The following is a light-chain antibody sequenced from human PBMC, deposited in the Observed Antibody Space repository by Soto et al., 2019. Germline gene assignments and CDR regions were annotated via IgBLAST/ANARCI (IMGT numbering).Light chain of an antibody. CDR3: AAWDDSLSGRDVV. J-gene: IGLJ2*01. Sequence: QSVLTQPPSASGTPGQRVTISCSGSSSNIGSNYVYWYQQLPGTAPKLLIYSNNQRPSGVPDRFSGSKSGTSASLAISGLRSEDEADYCWAAWDDSLSGRDVVFGGGTKLTVL. V-gene: IGLV1-47*02. CDR1: SSNIGSNY. CDR2: SNN.